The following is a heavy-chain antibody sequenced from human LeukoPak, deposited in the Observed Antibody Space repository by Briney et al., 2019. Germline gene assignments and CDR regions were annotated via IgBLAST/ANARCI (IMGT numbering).Heavy chain of an antibody. Sequence: SETLSLTCTVSGGSISSSSYYWGWIRQPPGEGLEWIGSISYSGSTHYNPSLKSRVTVSRDTSKNQFSLKLSSVTAADTAVYYCARGGGSPSSDWYFDLWGRGTLVTVSS. D-gene: IGHD2-2*01. CDR2: ISYSGST. CDR1: GGSISSSSYY. CDR3: ARGGGSPSSDWYFDL. V-gene: IGHV4-39*07. J-gene: IGHJ2*01.